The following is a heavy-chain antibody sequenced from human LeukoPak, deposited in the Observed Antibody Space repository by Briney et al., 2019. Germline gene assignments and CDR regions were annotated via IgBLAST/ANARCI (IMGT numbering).Heavy chain of an antibody. CDR1: GFTFGSYG. V-gene: IGHV3-33*06. CDR3: AKDRRIVVVTAMDY. D-gene: IGHD2-21*02. CDR2: IWYDGSNK. Sequence: GRSLRLSCAASGFTFGSYGMHWVRQAPGKGLEWVAVIWYDGSNKYYADSVKGRFTISRDNSKNTLYLQMNSLRAEDTAVYYCAKDRRIVVVTAMDYWGQGTLVTVSS. J-gene: IGHJ4*02.